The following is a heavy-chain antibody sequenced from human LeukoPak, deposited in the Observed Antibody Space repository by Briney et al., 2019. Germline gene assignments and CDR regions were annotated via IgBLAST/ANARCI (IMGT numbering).Heavy chain of an antibody. D-gene: IGHD6-13*01. CDR3: APIRPIAAAGKDAFDI. CDR1: GFTFSSYG. Sequence: PGGSLRLSCAASGFTFSSYGMSWVRQAPGKGLEWVSAISGSGGSTYYADSVKGRFAISRDNSKNTLYLQMNSLRAEDTAVYYCAPIRPIAAAGKDAFDIWGQGTMVTVSS. CDR2: ISGSGGST. J-gene: IGHJ3*02. V-gene: IGHV3-23*01.